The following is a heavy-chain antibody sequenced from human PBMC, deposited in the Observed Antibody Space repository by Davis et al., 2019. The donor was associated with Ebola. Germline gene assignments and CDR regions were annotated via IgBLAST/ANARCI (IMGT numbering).Heavy chain of an antibody. CDR3: ARGIGYCSSTSCRNWFDP. Sequence: PSETLSLTCTVSGGSISSGSYYWSWIRPPAGKGLEWIGHIYTSGSTNYNPSLKSRVTISVDTSKNQFSLKLSSVTAADTAVYYCARGIGYCSSTSCRNWFDPWGQGTMVTVSS. D-gene: IGHD2-2*01. CDR2: IYTSGST. J-gene: IGHJ5*02. V-gene: IGHV4-61*09. CDR1: GGSISSGSYY.